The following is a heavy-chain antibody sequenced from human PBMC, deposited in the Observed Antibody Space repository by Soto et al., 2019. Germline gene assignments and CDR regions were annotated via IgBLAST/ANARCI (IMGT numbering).Heavy chain of an antibody. D-gene: IGHD3-22*01. CDR1: GYTFTSYG. CDR2: ISAYNGNT. J-gene: IGHJ6*02. CDR3: ARDARDYYDSSGYYYGSLDSGYYYYGMDV. V-gene: IGHV1-18*01. Sequence: ASVKVSCKASGYTFTSYGISWVRQAPGQGLEWMGWISAYNGNTNYAQKLQGRVTMTTDTSTSTAYMELRSLRSDDTAVYYCARDARDYYDSSGYYYGSLDSGYYYYGMDVWGQGTTVTVSS.